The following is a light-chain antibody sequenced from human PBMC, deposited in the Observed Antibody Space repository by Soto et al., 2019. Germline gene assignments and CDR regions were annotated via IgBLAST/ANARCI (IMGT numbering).Light chain of an antibody. CDR2: DAS. CDR3: QQYYSYWT. CDR1: QSISTW. Sequence: DIQMTQSPSILSASVGDRVTITCRASQSISTWLAWYQQRPGKAPKVLIYDASSLESGVPSRFSGSGSGTGFTLTISSLQPDDFASYYCQQYYSYWTFGQGTKVDIK. J-gene: IGKJ1*01. V-gene: IGKV1-5*01.